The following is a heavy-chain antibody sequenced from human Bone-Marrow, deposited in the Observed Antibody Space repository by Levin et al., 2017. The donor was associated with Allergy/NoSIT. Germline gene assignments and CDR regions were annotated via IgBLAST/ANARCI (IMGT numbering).Heavy chain of an antibody. Sequence: KASETLSLTCSVSGASISSGGYYWSWIRQRPGKGLEWIGYVSYSGSTLYKPSLKSRITISADTSKNQFSLRLNSVTAADTAVYYCARDGAFSSSWGSNWFDPWGQGTLVTVSA. CDR2: VSYSGST. J-gene: IGHJ5*02. CDR1: GASISSGGYY. V-gene: IGHV4-31*03. D-gene: IGHD6-13*01. CDR3: ARDGAFSSSWGSNWFDP.